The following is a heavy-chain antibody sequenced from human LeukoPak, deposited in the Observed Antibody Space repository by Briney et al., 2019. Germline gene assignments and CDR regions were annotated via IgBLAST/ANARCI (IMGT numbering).Heavy chain of an antibody. CDR1: GYSISSGYY. J-gene: IGHJ6*04. Sequence: SETLSLTCAVSGYSISSGYYWGWIRQPPGKGLEWIGSIYHSGSTLYDPSLKSRVTISVDTSKTQFSLNLSSVTAADTAVYYCARDTGSSSGGGSGMDVWGKGITVTVSS. V-gene: IGHV4-38-2*02. CDR2: IYHSGST. CDR3: ARDTGSSSGGGSGMDV. D-gene: IGHD6-13*01.